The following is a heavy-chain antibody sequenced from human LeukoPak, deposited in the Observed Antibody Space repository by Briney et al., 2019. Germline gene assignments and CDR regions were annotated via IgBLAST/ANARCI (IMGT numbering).Heavy chain of an antibody. D-gene: IGHD3-10*01. CDR2: IYYSGST. CDR1: GGSISSYY. J-gene: IGHJ3*02. V-gene: IGHV4-59*01. Sequence: SETLSLTCTASGGSISSYYWSWIRQPPGKGLEWIGYIYYSGSTNYNTSLKSRVTISVDTSKNQFSLKLSSVTAADTAVYYCARAEVYYYGSGSYSTGAFDIWGQGTVVTVSS. CDR3: ARAEVYYYGSGSYSTGAFDI.